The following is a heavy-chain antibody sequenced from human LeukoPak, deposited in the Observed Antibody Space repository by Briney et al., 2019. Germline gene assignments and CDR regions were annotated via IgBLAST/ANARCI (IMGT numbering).Heavy chain of an antibody. V-gene: IGHV4-59*08. CDR2: IYYSGST. Sequence: SETLSLTCTVSGGSISSYYWSWIRQPPGKGLEWIGYIYYSGSTNYNPSLKSRVTISVDTSKNQFSLKLSSVTAADTAVYYCARAYSNRLLEPSPYYYYYYMDVWGKGTMVTVSS. J-gene: IGHJ6*03. CDR3: ARAYSNRLLEPSPYYYYYYMDV. D-gene: IGHD4-11*01. CDR1: GGSISSYY.